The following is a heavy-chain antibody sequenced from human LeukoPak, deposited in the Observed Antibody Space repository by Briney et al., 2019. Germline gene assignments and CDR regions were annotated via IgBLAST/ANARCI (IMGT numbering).Heavy chain of an antibody. CDR1: GFTFDEYT. D-gene: IGHD2-21*01. J-gene: IGHJ4*02. CDR2: ISWDGYST. V-gene: IGHV3-43D*03. CDR3: AKTRKAHGGGDCQGHDY. Sequence: GGSLRLSCAASGFTFDEYTMHWVRQGPGKGLEWVSLISWDGYSTYYADSVKGRFTISRDNSKNSLYLQMNSLRPEDTALYYCAKTRKAHGGGDCQGHDYWGQGTLVTVSS.